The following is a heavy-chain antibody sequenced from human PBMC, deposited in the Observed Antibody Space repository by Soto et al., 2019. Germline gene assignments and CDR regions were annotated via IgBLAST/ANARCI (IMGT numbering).Heavy chain of an antibody. CDR2: IWYDGSNK. V-gene: IGHV3-33*01. J-gene: IGHJ4*02. Sequence: QVQLVESGGGVVQPGRSLRLSCAASGFTFSSYGMHWVRQAPGKGLEWVAVIWYDGSNKYYADSVKGRFTTSRDNSKNTLYMQMNSLRDEDTAVYYCARDCAGYSSGWYPRGGFDYWGQGTLVTVSS. D-gene: IGHD6-19*01. CDR1: GFTFSSYG. CDR3: ARDCAGYSSGWYPRGGFDY.